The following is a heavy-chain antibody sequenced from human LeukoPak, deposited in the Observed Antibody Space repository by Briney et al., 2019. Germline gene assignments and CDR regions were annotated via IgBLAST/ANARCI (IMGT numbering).Heavy chain of an antibody. CDR1: GGTFSSYA. Sequence: ASVKVSCKASGGTFSSYAISWVRQAPGQGLEWMGRIIPIFGTANYAQKFQGRVTITTDESTSTAYMELSSLRSGDTAVYYCASGPHYYGACYWGQGTLVTVSS. V-gene: IGHV1-69*05. CDR3: ASGPHYYGACY. D-gene: IGHD3-10*01. J-gene: IGHJ4*02. CDR2: IIPIFGTA.